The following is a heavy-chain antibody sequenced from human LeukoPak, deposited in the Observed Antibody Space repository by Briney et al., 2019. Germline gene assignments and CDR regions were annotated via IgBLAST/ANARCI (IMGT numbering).Heavy chain of an antibody. V-gene: IGHV3-21*01. Sequence: PGGSLRLSCAASGFTFSSYSMNWVRQAPGKGLEWVSSISSSSSYIYYADSVKGRFTISRDNAKNSLYLQMNSLRAEDTAVYYCARDSGYDSSGYYKEVNWGQGTLDTVSS. CDR3: ARDSGYDSSGYYKEVN. J-gene: IGHJ4*02. D-gene: IGHD3-22*01. CDR1: GFTFSSYS. CDR2: ISSSSSYI.